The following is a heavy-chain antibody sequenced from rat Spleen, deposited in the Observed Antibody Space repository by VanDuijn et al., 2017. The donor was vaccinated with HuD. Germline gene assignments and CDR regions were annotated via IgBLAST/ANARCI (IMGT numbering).Heavy chain of an antibody. J-gene: IGHJ1*01. CDR2: ISIGGGTT. D-gene: IGHD4-1*01. CDR1: GFTFSNYY. CDR3: ARRFNWYFDF. Sequence: EVQLVESGGGLVQPGRSLKLSCAASGFTFSNYYMAWVRQAPTKGLEWVAYISIGGGTTFYRDSVKGRFTISRDNAKSTLYLQMNSLRSEDTATYYCARRFNWYFDFWGPGTMVTVSS. V-gene: IGHV5-27*01.